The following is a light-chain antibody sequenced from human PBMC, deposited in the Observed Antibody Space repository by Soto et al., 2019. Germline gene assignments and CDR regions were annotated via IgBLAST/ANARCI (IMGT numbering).Light chain of an antibody. J-gene: IGKJ2*01. Sequence: EIVMTQSPATLSVSPGERATLSCRASQSVTSNLAWYQQKPGQAPRLLFYGASTRATGIPARFSGSGSGTEFTLTISSLQSEDSAVYYCQQYNNWPLYTFGQGTKLEIK. CDR3: QQYNNWPLYT. CDR2: GAS. V-gene: IGKV3-15*01. CDR1: QSVTSN.